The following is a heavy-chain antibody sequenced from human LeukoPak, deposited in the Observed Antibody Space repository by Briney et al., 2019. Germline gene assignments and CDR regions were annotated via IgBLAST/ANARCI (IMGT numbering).Heavy chain of an antibody. J-gene: IGHJ6*02. CDR2: INAANGNT. CDR1: GYTFTHYA. D-gene: IGHD3-16*01. V-gene: IGHV1-3*01. CDR3: ARGGDYYYYYGMDV. Sequence: GATVKVSCKASGYTFTHYAMHWVRQAPGQRLEWMGWINAANGNTKYSRKFQGRVTITRDTSASTAYMEVSSLRSEDTAVYYCARGGDYYYYYGMDVWGQGTTVTVSS.